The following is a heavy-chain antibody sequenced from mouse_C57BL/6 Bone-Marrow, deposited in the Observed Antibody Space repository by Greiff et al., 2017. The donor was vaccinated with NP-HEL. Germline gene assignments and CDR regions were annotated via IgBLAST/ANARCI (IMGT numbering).Heavy chain of an antibody. CDR3: VWGIYCYDSIAMDY. V-gene: IGHV1-50*01. CDR1: GYTFTSYW. CDR2: IDPSDSYT. Sequence: QVQLQQPGAELVKPGASVKLSCKASGYTFTSYWMQWVKQRPGQGLEWIGEIDPSDSYTNYNQKFKGKATLTVDTSTSTAYMQLSSLTSEDSAVYYCVWGIYCYDSIAMDYWGQGTSVTVSS. J-gene: IGHJ4*01. D-gene: IGHD1-1*01.